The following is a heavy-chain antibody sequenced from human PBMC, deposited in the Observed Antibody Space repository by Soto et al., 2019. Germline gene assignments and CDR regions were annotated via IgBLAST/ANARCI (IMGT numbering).Heavy chain of an antibody. J-gene: IGHJ6*03. Sequence: GGSLRLSCAASGFTFSSYGMHWVRQAPGKGLEWVAVIWYDGSNKYYADSVKGRFTISRDNSKNTLYLQMNSLRAEDTAVYYCARGRVTGGFTVTTYYYYMDVWGKGTTVTVSS. D-gene: IGHD4-17*01. CDR2: IWYDGSNK. V-gene: IGHV3-33*01. CDR1: GFTFSSYG. CDR3: ARGRVTGGFTVTTYYYYMDV.